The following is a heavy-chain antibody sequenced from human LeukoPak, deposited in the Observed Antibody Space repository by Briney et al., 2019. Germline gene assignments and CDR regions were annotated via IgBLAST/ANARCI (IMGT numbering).Heavy chain of an antibody. D-gene: IGHD1-1*01. J-gene: IGHJ4*02. Sequence: KPSETLSLTCTVSGFTISSYYLSWIRQPPGKGLEWIGYIYYSGSTNYNPSLKSRVTISVDTSRNQFSLKLSSVTAADTAVYFCARHILDPPHYFDYWGRGTLVTVSS. CDR1: GFTISSYY. CDR3: ARHILDPPHYFDY. V-gene: IGHV4-59*08. CDR2: IYYSGST.